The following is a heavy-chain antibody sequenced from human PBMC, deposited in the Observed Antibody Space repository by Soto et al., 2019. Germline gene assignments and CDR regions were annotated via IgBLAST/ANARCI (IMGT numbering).Heavy chain of an antibody. CDR1: GGAFSVYY. V-gene: IGHV4-34*01. CDR2: INHSGST. CDR3: ARGLGDTAMLRFDP. Sequence: SETLSLTCGVYGGAFSVYYWSWVRQPPGKGLEWIGEINHSGSTVYNPSLRSRVTVTVDTSKSQFSLHLASVTAADTAMYYCARGLGDTAMLRFDPWGQGIMVTVSS. D-gene: IGHD5-18*01. J-gene: IGHJ5*02.